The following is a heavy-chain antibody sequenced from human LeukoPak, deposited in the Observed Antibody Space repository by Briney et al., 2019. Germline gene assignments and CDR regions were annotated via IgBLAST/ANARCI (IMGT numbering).Heavy chain of an antibody. J-gene: IGHJ6*02. CDR2: ISWNRGSI. CDR1: GFTIDDYA. V-gene: IGHV3-9*01. D-gene: IGHD3-16*01. Sequence: GRSLRLSCAASGFTIDDYAMHWVRQAPGKGLEWVSGISWNRGSIGYADSVKGRFTLSRDNAKNSLYLQMNSLRAEDTALYYCARGGLYYYYGMDVWGQGTTVTVSS. CDR3: ARGGLYYYYGMDV.